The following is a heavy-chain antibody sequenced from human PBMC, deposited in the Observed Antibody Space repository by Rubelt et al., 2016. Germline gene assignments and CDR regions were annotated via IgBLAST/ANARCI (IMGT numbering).Heavy chain of an antibody. CDR1: GGTFSSYA. J-gene: IGHJ3*02. D-gene: IGHD3-16*01. Sequence: GKKPGSSVKVSCKASGGTFSSYAISWVRQAPGQGLEWMGGIIPIFGTANYAQKFQGRVTITADKSTSTAYMELRSLRSDDTAVYYCARDRGGVEGPRVRHDAFDIWGQGTMVTVSS. CDR3: ARDRGGVEGPRVRHDAFDI. V-gene: IGHV1-69*06. CDR2: IIPIFGTA.